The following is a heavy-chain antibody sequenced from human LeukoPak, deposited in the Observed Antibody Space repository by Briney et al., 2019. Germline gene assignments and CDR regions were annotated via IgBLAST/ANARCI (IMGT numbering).Heavy chain of an antibody. CDR1: GFTFSSYG. D-gene: IGHD2-21*02. J-gene: IGHJ4*02. CDR3: AKDHNCGGDCYHDY. V-gene: IGHV3-30*02. CDR2: IRYDGSNE. Sequence: GGSLRLSCAASGFTFSSYGMHWVRQAPGKGLEWVAFIRYDGSNEYYADSVKGRFTISRDNSKNTLYLQMNSLRAEDTAVYYCAKDHNCGGDCYHDYWGQGTLVTVSS.